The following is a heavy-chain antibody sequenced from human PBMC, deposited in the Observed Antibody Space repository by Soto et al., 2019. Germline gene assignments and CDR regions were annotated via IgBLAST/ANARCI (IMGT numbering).Heavy chain of an antibody. V-gene: IGHV3-23*01. Sequence: GGSLRLSCAASGFTFSSYAMSWVRQAPGKGPEWVSAISGSGGSTYYADSVKGRFTISRDNSKNTLYLQMNSLRAEDTAVYYCAKTARYDFWSGSYGDWFDPWGQGTLVTVSS. CDR3: AKTARYDFWSGSYGDWFDP. D-gene: IGHD3-3*01. CDR2: ISGSGGST. CDR1: GFTFSSYA. J-gene: IGHJ5*02.